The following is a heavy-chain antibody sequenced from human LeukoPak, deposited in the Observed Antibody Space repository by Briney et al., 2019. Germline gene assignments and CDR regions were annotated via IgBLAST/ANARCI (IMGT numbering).Heavy chain of an antibody. CDR2: ISSSSTTI. Sequence: GGYLRLSCAASRFTFSSYSMIWVRQAPGKGLEWVSYISSSSTTIYYADSVKGRFTISRDNAKNSLYLQMNSLRAEDTAVYYCARDRHRYHYDGSGYPPYWGQGTLVTVSS. V-gene: IGHV3-48*01. CDR3: ARDRHRYHYDGSGYPPY. D-gene: IGHD3-22*01. CDR1: RFTFSSYS. J-gene: IGHJ4*02.